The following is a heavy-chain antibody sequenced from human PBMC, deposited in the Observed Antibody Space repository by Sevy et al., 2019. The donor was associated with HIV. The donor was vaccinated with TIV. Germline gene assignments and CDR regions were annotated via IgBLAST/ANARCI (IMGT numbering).Heavy chain of an antibody. CDR1: GFTFSDYY. J-gene: IGHJ5*02. CDR2: ISSSGSTI. V-gene: IGHV3-11*01. CDR3: ARGDYCSSSICYHYNWFDP. Sequence: LSLTCAASGFTFSDYYMSWIRQAPGKGLEWVSYISSSGSTIYYADSVKGRFTISRDNAKNSLYLQMNSLRAEDTAVYYCARGDYCSSSICYHYNWFDPWGQGTLVTVSS. D-gene: IGHD2-2*01.